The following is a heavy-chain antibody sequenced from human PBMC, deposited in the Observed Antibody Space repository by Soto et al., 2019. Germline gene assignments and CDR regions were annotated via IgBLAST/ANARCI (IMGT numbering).Heavy chain of an antibody. J-gene: IGHJ4*02. CDR1: GGTFSSYA. CDR2: IIPILGTA. V-gene: IGHV1-69*13. CDR3: ATSPGIAVAGIQVSDPRFDY. Sequence: GASVKVSCKASGGTFSSYAISWVRQAPGQGLEWMGGIIPILGTANYAQKFQGRVTITADESTSTAYMELSSLRSEDTAVYYCATSPGIAVAGIQVSDPRFDYWGQGTLVTVSS. D-gene: IGHD6-19*01.